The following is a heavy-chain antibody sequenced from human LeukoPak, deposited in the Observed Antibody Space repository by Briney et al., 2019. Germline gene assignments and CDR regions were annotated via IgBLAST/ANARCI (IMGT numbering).Heavy chain of an antibody. D-gene: IGHD5/OR15-5a*01. V-gene: IGHV4-4*07. CDR2: IYSSGYI. Sequence: SSETLSLTCTVSGGSISGYYWNWIRQPAGKGLEWIGRIYSSGYINHNPSLESRVTMSVDTSKNQFSLKLSSVTAADTAVYYCARRRTVSTTGRFDPWGQGILVTVSS. J-gene: IGHJ5*02. CDR3: ARRRTVSTTGRFDP. CDR1: GGSISGYY.